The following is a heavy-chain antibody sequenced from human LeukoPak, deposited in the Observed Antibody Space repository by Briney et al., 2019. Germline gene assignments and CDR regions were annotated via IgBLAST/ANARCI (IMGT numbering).Heavy chain of an antibody. CDR2: IKQDESEK. V-gene: IGHV3-7*01. CDR3: ANFPHLEPTYLDS. CDR1: GFTFSSDW. J-gene: IGHJ4*02. Sequence: AGSLRLSCVGSGFTFSSDWMSWVRQAPGKGLEWVANIKQDESEKYYVDSVKGRFIVSRDNAKNSLYLQMNSLRVEDTAVYYCANFPHLEPTYLDSWGQGILVSVSS. D-gene: IGHD1-1*01.